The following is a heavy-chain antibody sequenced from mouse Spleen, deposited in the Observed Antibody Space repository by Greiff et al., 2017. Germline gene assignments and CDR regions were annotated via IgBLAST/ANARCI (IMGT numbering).Heavy chain of an antibody. D-gene: IGHD1-1*01. J-gene: IGHJ1*01. V-gene: IGHV3-6*01. CDR2: ISYDGSN. CDR1: GYSFTSGYY. CDR3: ARVPDSLYYYGRPTNWYFDF. Sequence: DVKLQESGPGLVKPSQSLSLTCSVTGYSFTSGYYWKWIRRFPGDQLEWGGYISYDGSNNYNPSFKNRISLTPDTSNNQFFLKLNSVTTDYTATDYCARVPDSLYYYGRPTNWYFDFWGAGTTVTVSS.